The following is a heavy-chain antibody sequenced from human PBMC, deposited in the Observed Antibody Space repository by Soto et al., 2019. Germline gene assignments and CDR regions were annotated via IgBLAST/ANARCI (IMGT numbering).Heavy chain of an antibody. V-gene: IGHV3-21*01. Sequence: EVQLVESGGGLVKPGGSLRLSCAASGFTFSSYSMNWVRQAPGKWLEWVSSISSSSSYIYYADSVKGRFTISRDNAKNSLYLQMNSLRAEDTAVYYCARPDLGNYYYYGMAVWGQGTTVTVSS. CDR3: ARPDLGNYYYYGMAV. CDR1: GFTFSSYS. CDR2: ISSSSSYI. D-gene: IGHD1-1*01. J-gene: IGHJ6*02.